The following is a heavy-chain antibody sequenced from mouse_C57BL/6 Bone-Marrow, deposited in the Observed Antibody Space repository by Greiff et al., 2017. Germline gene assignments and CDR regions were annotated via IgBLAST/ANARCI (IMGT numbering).Heavy chain of an antibody. Sequence: VQLKESGAELVKPGASVKLSCTASGFNIKDYYMHWVKQRTEQGLEWIGRIDPEDGETKYAPKFQGKATITADTSSNTAYLQLSSLTSEDTAVYYCARRVLRRTAHWYFDVWGTGTTVTVSS. CDR1: GFNIKDYY. CDR2: IDPEDGET. V-gene: IGHV14-2*01. J-gene: IGHJ1*03. D-gene: IGHD1-1*01. CDR3: ARRVLRRTAHWYFDV.